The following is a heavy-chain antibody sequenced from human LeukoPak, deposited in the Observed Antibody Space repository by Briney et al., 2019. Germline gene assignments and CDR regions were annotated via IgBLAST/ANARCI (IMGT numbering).Heavy chain of an antibody. CDR3: ARDGDSDYIFSYYFDY. V-gene: IGHV3-30*04. Sequence: PGGSLRLSCAASGFTFSSYAMHWVRQAPGKGLEWVAVMSYDDSNKYYADSVKGRFTISRDNSKNTLYLQMNSLRAEDTAVYYCARDGDSDYIFSYYFDYWGQGTLVTVSS. D-gene: IGHD2-21*02. CDR1: GFTFSSYA. J-gene: IGHJ4*02. CDR2: MSYDDSNK.